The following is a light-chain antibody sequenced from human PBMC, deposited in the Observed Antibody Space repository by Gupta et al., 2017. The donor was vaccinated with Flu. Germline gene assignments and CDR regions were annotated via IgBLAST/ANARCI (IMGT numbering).Light chain of an antibody. CDR3: QVWDSSSDHVV. CDR2: DDS. V-gene: IGLV3-21*02. J-gene: IGLJ2*01. CDR1: NIGSKA. Sequence: GQTATITCGGNNIGSKAVHWYQQKPGQAPVLVINDDSDRPSGIPERFSGSNSGNTATLTITRVEAGDEADYYCQVWDSSSDHVVFGGGTKLTVL.